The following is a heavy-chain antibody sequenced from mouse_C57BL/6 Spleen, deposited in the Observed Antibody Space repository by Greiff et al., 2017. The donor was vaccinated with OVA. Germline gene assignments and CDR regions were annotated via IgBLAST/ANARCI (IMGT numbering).Heavy chain of an antibody. Sequence: EVKVVESGPGMVKPSQSLSLTCTVTGYSITSGYDWHWLRHFPGNKLEWMGYISYSGSTNYNPSLKSRISITHDTSKNHFFLKLNSVTTEDTATYYCARGPSGYYAMDYWGQGTSVTVSS. CDR3: ARGPSGYYAMDY. V-gene: IGHV3-1*01. J-gene: IGHJ4*01. CDR2: ISYSGST. D-gene: IGHD6-1*01. CDR1: GYSITSGYD.